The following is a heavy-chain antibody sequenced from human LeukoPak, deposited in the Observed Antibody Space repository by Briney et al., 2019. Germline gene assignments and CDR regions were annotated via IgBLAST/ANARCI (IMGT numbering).Heavy chain of an antibody. J-gene: IGHJ6*03. CDR2: ISHSGST. CDR3: ARDGYSYGFDYYYYMDV. Sequence: SETLSLTCAVYGGSFSGYYWSWIRQPPGKGLEWIGEISHSGSTNYNPSLKSRVTISVDTSKNQFSLKLSSVTAADTAVYYCARDGYSYGFDYYYYMDVWGKGTTVTVSS. CDR1: GGSFSGYY. V-gene: IGHV4-34*01. D-gene: IGHD5-18*01.